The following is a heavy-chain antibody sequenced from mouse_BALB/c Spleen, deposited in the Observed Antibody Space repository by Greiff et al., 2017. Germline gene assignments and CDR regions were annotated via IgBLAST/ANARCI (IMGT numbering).Heavy chain of an antibody. CDR1: GYTFTDYN. D-gene: IGHD2-14*01. V-gene: IGHV1S29*02. CDR2: IYPYNGGT. CDR3: ARVGRYDPLDY. Sequence: EVQLQLSGPELVKPGASVKISCKASGYTFTDYNMHWVKQSHGKSLEWIGYIYPYNGGTGYNQKFKSKATLTVDNSSSTAYMELRSLTSEDSAVYYCARVGRYDPLDYWGQGTTLTVSS. J-gene: IGHJ2*01.